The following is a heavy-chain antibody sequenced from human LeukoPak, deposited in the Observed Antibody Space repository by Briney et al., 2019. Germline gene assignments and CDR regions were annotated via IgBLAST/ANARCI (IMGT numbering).Heavy chain of an antibody. CDR2: IYYSGST. CDR3: TRHPSYGPFDY. D-gene: IGHD3-16*01. CDR1: GGSISSSSNY. V-gene: IGHV4-39*01. J-gene: IGHJ4*02. Sequence: SETLSLTCTVSGGSISSSSNYWGWIRQPPGKGLEWIGSIYYSGSTYYNPSLKSRVTISVDTSKNQFSLKLSSVTAADTTVYSCTRHPSYGPFDYWGQGTLVTVSS.